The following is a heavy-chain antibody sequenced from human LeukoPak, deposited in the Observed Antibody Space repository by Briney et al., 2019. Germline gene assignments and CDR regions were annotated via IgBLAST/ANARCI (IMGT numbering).Heavy chain of an antibody. D-gene: IGHD3-22*01. J-gene: IGHJ4*02. V-gene: IGHV4-34*01. Sequence: SETLSLTCAVYGGSFSGYYWSWIRQPPGKGLEWIGEINHSGSSNYNPSLKSRVTISVDTSKNQFSLKLNSVTAADTALYFCARARVNGKFDSWGLGALVTVSS. CDR1: GGSFSGYY. CDR3: ARARVNGKFDS. CDR2: INHSGSS.